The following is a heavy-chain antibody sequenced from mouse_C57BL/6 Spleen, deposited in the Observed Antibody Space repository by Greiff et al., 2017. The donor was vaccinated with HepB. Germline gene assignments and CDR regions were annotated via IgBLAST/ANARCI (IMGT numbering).Heavy chain of an antibody. Sequence: QVQLQQSGAELVRPGASVKLSCTASGFNIKDYYMHWVKQRPGRGLEWIGRIDPNSGGTKYNEKFKSKATLTVDKPSSTAYMQLSSLTSEDSAVYYCARDYGSSYWYAMDYWGQGTSVTVSS. CDR3: ARDYGSSYWYAMDY. D-gene: IGHD1-1*01. CDR2: IDPNSGGT. J-gene: IGHJ4*01. CDR1: GFNIKDYY. V-gene: IGHV1-72*01.